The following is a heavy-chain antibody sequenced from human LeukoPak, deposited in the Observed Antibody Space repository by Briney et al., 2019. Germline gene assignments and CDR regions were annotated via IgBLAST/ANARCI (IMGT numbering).Heavy chain of an antibody. CDR1: GGSISSGGYY. D-gene: IGHD3-22*01. Sequence: SETLSLTCTVSGGSISSGGYYWSWIRQPPGKGLEWIGYIYYSVSTYYNPSLKSRVTISVDTSKNQFSLKLSSVTAADTAVYYCASYDTSLYYWGQGTLVTVSS. CDR3: ASYDTSLYY. J-gene: IGHJ4*02. V-gene: IGHV4-30-4*08. CDR2: IYYSVST.